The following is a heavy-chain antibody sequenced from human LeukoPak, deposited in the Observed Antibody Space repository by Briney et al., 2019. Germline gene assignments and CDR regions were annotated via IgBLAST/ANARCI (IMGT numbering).Heavy chain of an antibody. CDR2: IINSGSST. CDR3: AKGDRSSFDF. D-gene: IGHD1-14*01. V-gene: IGHV3-23*01. Sequence: PGGSLRLSCAASGFTFSSYTMSWVRQAPGKGLEWVSAIINSGSSTYYADSVKGRFTISRDNSKNTLYLQMNSLRAEDTATYYCAKGDRSSFDFRGQGSLVTVSS. J-gene: IGHJ4*02. CDR1: GFTFSSYT.